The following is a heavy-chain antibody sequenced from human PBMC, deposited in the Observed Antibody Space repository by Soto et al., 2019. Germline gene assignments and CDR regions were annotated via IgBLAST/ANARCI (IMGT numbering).Heavy chain of an antibody. CDR2: ISGIDVST. V-gene: IGHV3-23*01. CDR1: VFPFSSNA. CDR3: AKFRDHSDRSGYIAFDY. Sequence: PGGSLRLSCAASVFPFSSNAMSWVRQAPGKGLEWVSAISGIDVSTYYANSVKGRFTISRDNSKNTLYLQMNSLRAEDTAVYYCAKFRDHSDRSGYIAFDYWGQGTLVTVSS. D-gene: IGHD3-22*01. J-gene: IGHJ4*02.